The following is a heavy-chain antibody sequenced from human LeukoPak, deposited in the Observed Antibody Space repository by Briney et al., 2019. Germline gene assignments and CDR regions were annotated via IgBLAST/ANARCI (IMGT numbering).Heavy chain of an antibody. V-gene: IGHV4-59*01. CDR3: ATARIKLPSSPFDY. CDR2: IYYSGST. J-gene: IGHJ4*02. CDR1: GGSISTYY. Sequence: SETLSLTCTVSGGSISTYYWSWIRRPPGKGLEWLGYIYYSGSTSYNPSLKSRVTMSVDTSENQVSLKLTSVTAADTAVYYCATARIKLPSSPFDYWGQGALVTVSS. D-gene: IGHD2-15*01.